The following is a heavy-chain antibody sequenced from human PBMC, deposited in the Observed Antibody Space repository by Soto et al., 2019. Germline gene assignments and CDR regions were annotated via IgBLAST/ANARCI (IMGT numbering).Heavy chain of an antibody. CDR3: ARGVWSGIISHRIYKYMDV. J-gene: IGHJ6*03. D-gene: IGHD3-3*01. CDR2: MNPNSGNT. Sequence: GASVKVSCKASGYTFTTYDIKWVRQATGQGLEWMGWMNPNSGNTAFAQKFQGRVAMTRNTSISTAYMELRSLRSDDTAVYYCARGVWSGIISHRIYKYMDVWGKGTTVTVSS. V-gene: IGHV1-8*01. CDR1: GYTFTTYD.